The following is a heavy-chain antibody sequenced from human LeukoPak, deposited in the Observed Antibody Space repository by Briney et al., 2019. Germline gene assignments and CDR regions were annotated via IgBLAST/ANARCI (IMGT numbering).Heavy chain of an antibody. V-gene: IGHV3-11*01. J-gene: IGHJ4*02. Sequence: GGSLRLSCVAAGFTFNDYYMSWLRQAPGKGLEWVSTITSTGSPIYYADSVTGRFTLSRDNAKNSLYLQMNRLRAEDTAVYYCGRDVPAYGDNLDGDQWGQGTLVTVSS. CDR1: GFTFNDYY. CDR2: ITSTGSPI. D-gene: IGHD4-17*01. CDR3: GRDVPAYGDNLDGDQ.